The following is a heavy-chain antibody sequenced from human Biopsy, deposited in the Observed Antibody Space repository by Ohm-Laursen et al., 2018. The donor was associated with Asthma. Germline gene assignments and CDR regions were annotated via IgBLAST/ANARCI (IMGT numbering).Heavy chain of an antibody. J-gene: IGHJ4*02. CDR1: GFNLNTYT. Sequence: GESLKISCKAAGFNLNTYTLSWVRQAPGKGLEWVSSITGSGGFTYYADSVKGRFTISRDKSENTLYLQMNSLTAEDTAVYHSAKDERSYYGSDSKYMQPVPLGDWGQGTLATVSS. V-gene: IGHV3-23*01. CDR2: ITGSGGFT. CDR3: AKDERSYYGSDSKYMQPVPLGD. D-gene: IGHD2-21*01.